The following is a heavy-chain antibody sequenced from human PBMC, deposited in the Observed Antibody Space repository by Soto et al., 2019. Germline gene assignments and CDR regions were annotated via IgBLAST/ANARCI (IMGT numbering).Heavy chain of an antibody. CDR2: TYYSGNT. Sequence: TLSLTCTVSGGSISSGGYYWNWIRQHPGKGLEWIGYTYYSGNTYYNPSLKSRVTMSVDTSKNQFSLRLSSVTAADTAIYFCARLVYDTRLNYMYFDFWGQGALVTVSS. V-gene: IGHV4-31*03. CDR1: GGSISSGGYY. J-gene: IGHJ4*02. D-gene: IGHD3-10*01. CDR3: ARLVYDTRLNYMYFDF.